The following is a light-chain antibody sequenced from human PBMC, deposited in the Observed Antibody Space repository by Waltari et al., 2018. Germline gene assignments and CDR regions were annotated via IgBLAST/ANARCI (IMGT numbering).Light chain of an antibody. V-gene: IGLV4-69*01. Sequence: QLVLTQSPSASASLGASVKLTCTLSSGHSTNIIAWLHQQPEKGPRYLMNVNSDGSHNKGVGIPGRFSGSSSGAERYLTISSLQSEDEADYYCQTGGHGTWVFGGGTRLTVL. CDR2: VNSDGSH. J-gene: IGLJ3*02. CDR3: QTGGHGTWV. CDR1: SGHSTNI.